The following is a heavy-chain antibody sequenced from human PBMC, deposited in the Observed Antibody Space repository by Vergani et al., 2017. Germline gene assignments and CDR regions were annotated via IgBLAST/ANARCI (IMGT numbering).Heavy chain of an antibody. J-gene: IGHJ4*02. D-gene: IGHD5-24*01. CDR1: GYSISSGSY. Sequence: QVQLQESGPGLVKPSETLSLTCAVSGYSISSGSYWGWIRQPPGKGLEWIGSIYHSGSTHYSPSLKSRVTMSVDTSKNQFSLKMRTVTAADTAVYYCARVEMASIGTDWGQGTLVTVSS. V-gene: IGHV4-38-2*01. CDR3: ARVEMASIGTD. CDR2: IYHSGST.